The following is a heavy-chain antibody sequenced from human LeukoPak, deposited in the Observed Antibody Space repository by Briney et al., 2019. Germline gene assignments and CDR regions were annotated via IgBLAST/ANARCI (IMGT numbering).Heavy chain of an antibody. CDR3: TRNIWFDY. J-gene: IGHJ4*02. D-gene: IGHD2/OR15-2a*01. V-gene: IGHV3-49*03. CDR1: GFTFCDYA. CDR2: IRSKPYGGTT. Sequence: GGSLRLSCTASGFTFCDYAMSWFRQAPGKGLEWVGFIRSKPYGGTTEYAASVKGRFTISRDESKSIAYLQMHSLKTEDTAVYYCTRNIWFDYWGQGTLVTVSS.